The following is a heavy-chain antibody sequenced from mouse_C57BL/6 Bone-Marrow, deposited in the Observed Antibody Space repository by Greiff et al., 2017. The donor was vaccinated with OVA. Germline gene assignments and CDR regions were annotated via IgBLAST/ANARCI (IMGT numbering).Heavy chain of an antibody. Sequence: QVQLQQSGAELARPGASVKLSCKASGYTFTSYGISWVKQSPGQGLEWIGEIYPRSGNTYYNEKFKGKATLTADKSSSTAYRELRSLTSEDSAVYFCARGSYFDYWGKGTTLTVSS. V-gene: IGHV1-81*01. CDR2: IYPRSGNT. CDR1: GYTFTSYG. CDR3: ARGSYFDY. J-gene: IGHJ2*01.